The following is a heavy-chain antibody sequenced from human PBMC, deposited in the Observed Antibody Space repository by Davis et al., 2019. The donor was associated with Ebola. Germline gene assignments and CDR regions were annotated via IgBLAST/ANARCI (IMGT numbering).Heavy chain of an antibody. Sequence: ASVKVSCKASGYTFTSYDISWVRQAPGQGLEWMGWISAYNGNTNYAQKLQGRVTMTTDTSTSTAYMELRSLRSDDTAVYYCARDMGMVQEANWFDPWGQGTLVTVSS. CDR2: ISAYNGNT. J-gene: IGHJ5*02. V-gene: IGHV1-18*01. CDR1: GYTFTSYD. D-gene: IGHD3-10*01. CDR3: ARDMGMVQEANWFDP.